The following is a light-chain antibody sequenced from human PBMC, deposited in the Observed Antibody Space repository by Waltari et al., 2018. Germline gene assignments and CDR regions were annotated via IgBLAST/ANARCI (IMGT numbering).Light chain of an antibody. V-gene: IGLV2-14*01. Sequence: YALTPPASVSGSPGQSITLSCPCTSSDVGGFNYVSWYQQHPGKAPKLMIYDVSNRPSGVSNRFSGSKSGNTASLTISGLQAEDEADYYCSSYTSSRIRVFGGGTKLTVL. CDR2: DVS. CDR3: SSYTSSRIRV. CDR1: SSDVGGFNY. J-gene: IGLJ3*02.